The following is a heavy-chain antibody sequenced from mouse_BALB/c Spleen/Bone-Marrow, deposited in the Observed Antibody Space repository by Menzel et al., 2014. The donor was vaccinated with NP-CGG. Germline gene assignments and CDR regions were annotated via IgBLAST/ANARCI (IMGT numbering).Heavy chain of an antibody. CDR1: GYTFTSYW. Sequence: QVQLQQSGTELAKPGASVKMSCKASGYTFTSYWIHWIKRRPGQGLEWIGYINPITGYTEYNQKFKDKATLTADKSSSTAYIQLSSLTSDDSAVYYCARNYDYDGGYCAMDYWGQGTSVTVSS. D-gene: IGHD2-4*01. CDR2: INPITGYT. V-gene: IGHV1-7*01. CDR3: ARNYDYDGGYCAMDY. J-gene: IGHJ4*01.